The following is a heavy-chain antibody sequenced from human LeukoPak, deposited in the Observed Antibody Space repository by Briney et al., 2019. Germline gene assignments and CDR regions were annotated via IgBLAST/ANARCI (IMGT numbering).Heavy chain of an antibody. CDR2: ISSSSSYI. CDR3: ARDHLPYYYGSGSLVGY. J-gene: IGHJ4*02. D-gene: IGHD3-10*01. CDR1: GGSISSSN. V-gene: IGHV3-21*01. Sequence: PSETLSLTCAVSGGSISSSNWWSWVRQAPGKGLEWVSSISSSSSYIYYADSVKGRFTISRDNAKNSLYLQMNSLRAEDTAVYYCARDHLPYYYGSGSLVGYWGQGTLVTVSS.